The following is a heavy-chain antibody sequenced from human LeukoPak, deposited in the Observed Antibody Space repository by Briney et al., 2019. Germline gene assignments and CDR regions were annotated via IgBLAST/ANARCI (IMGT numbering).Heavy chain of an antibody. CDR3: ARGDYDSSGYPYFDY. D-gene: IGHD3-22*01. J-gene: IGHJ4*02. Sequence: SQTRSLTRTVSGGSISSGGYSWSWIRQHPGKGLEGIGYIYYSGSTYYNPSLKSRVTISVDTSKNQFSLKLSSVTAADTAVYYCARGDYDSSGYPYFDYWGQGTLVTVSS. CDR1: GGSISSGGYS. V-gene: IGHV4-31*02. CDR2: IYYSGST.